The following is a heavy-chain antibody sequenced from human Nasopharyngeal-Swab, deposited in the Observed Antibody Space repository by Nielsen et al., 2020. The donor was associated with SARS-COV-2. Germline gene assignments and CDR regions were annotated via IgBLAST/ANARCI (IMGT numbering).Heavy chain of an antibody. J-gene: IGHJ4*02. CDR1: GYTFTSYD. D-gene: IGHD3-22*01. Sequence: ASVKVSCKASGYTFTSYDINWVRQATGQGLEWMGWMNPSSGNTGYAQKFQGRVTMTRNTSISTAYMELSSLRSEDTAVYYCARGSFYYYDSSGYYYSYWGQGTLVTVSS. CDR3: ARGSFYYYDSSGYYYSY. CDR2: MNPSSGNT. V-gene: IGHV1-8*01.